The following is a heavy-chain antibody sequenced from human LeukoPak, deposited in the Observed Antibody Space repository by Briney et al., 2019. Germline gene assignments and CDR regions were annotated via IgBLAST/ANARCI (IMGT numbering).Heavy chain of an antibody. CDR3: ARATIMLRGVPRGVGY. Sequence: ASVKVSCKASGYSFTDYYMHWVRQAPGQGLEWMGWINPNSGGTNYAQKFQGRVTMTRDTSISAAYMELSRLRSGDTAVYYCARATIMLRGVPRGVGYWGQGTLVTVSS. V-gene: IGHV1-2*02. CDR2: INPNSGGT. CDR1: GYSFTDYY. D-gene: IGHD3-10*01. J-gene: IGHJ4*02.